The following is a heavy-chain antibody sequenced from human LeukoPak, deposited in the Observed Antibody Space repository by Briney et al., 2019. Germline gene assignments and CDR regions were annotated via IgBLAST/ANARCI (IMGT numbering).Heavy chain of an antibody. Sequence: PGGSLRLSCAASGFTFSNAWMSWVRQAPGKGLEWVGRIKSKTDGGTTDYAAPVKGRFTISRDDSKNTLYLQMNSLKTEDTAVYYCTTVRHEGYYYYYYYMDVWGKGTTVTVSS. J-gene: IGHJ6*03. V-gene: IGHV3-15*01. CDR2: IKSKTDGGTT. CDR1: GFTFSNAW. CDR3: TTVRHEGYYYYYYYMDV.